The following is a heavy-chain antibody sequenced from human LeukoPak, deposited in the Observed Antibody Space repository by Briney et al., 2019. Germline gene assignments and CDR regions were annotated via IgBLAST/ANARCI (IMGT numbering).Heavy chain of an antibody. CDR1: GGSISSYY. V-gene: IGHV4-59*01. J-gene: IGHJ4*02. Sequence: SETLSLTCTVSGGSISSYYWSWIRQPPGKGLEWIGYIYYSGSTNYNSSLKSRVTISVDTSKNQFSLKLSSVTAADTAVYYCARGGASSTVVTPWVDYWGQGTLVTVSS. CDR2: IYYSGST. CDR3: ARGGASSTVVTPWVDY. D-gene: IGHD4-23*01.